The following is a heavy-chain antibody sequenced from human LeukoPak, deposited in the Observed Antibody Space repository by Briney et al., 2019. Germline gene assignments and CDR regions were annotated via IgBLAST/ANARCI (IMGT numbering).Heavy chain of an antibody. CDR2: ITSTSSYI. CDR3: ARDGGSSWYFDY. J-gene: IGHJ4*02. Sequence: GGSLRLSCAASGFTFSNYNMNWVRQAPGKGLEWVSSITSTSSYIYYADSVKGRFTISRDNAKNSLYLQMSSLRAEDTAVYYCARDGGSSWYFDYWGQGTLVTVSS. D-gene: IGHD6-13*01. V-gene: IGHV3-21*01. CDR1: GFTFSNYN.